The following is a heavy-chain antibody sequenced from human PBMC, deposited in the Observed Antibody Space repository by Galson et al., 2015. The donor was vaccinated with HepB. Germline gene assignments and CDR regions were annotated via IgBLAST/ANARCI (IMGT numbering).Heavy chain of an antibody. CDR3: ARSPGQVAPVI. CDR2: INSDGSST. Sequence: SLRLSCAASGFTFSSYWMHWVRQAPGKGLMWVSRINSDGSSTSYGDSVKGRFTISRDNAKNTLYLQMNSLRAEDTAVYYCARSPGQVAPVIWGQGTMVTVSS. V-gene: IGHV3-74*01. CDR1: GFTFSSYW. D-gene: IGHD5-12*01. J-gene: IGHJ3*02.